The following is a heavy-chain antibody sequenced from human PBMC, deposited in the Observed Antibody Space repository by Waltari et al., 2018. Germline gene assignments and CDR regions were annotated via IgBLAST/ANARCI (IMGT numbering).Heavy chain of an antibody. V-gene: IGHV2-5*01. D-gene: IGHD3-10*01. CDR3: AHLGRGGVDY. J-gene: IGHJ4*02. CDR1: GFPLSPTDMG. CDR2: IYWNDDK. Sequence: QLTLQASCPTLVKTTQPLTLTCTFPGFPLSPTDMGWGWIRQPPGKALEWLALIYWNDDKRYSPSLKSRLTITKDTSKNQVVLTMTNMDPVDTATYYCAHLGRGGVDYWGQGTLVTVSS.